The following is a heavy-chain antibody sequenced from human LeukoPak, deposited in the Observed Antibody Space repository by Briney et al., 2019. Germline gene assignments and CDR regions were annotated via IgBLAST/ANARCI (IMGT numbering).Heavy chain of an antibody. CDR3: ARVGGFLEWSYNWFDP. CDR1: GGSISSGDYY. J-gene: IGHJ5*02. CDR2: IYYSGST. Sequence: SETLSLTCTVSGGSISSGDYYWSWIRQPPGKGLEWIGYIYYSGSTNYNPSLKSRVTISVDTSKNQFSLKLSSVTTADTAVYYCARVGGFLEWSYNWFDPWGQGTLVTVSS. V-gene: IGHV4-61*08. D-gene: IGHD3-3*01.